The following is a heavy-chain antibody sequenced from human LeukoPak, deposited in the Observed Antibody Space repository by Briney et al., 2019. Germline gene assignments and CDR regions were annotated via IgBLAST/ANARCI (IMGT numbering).Heavy chain of an antibody. D-gene: IGHD5-18*01. CDR1: GGTFSSYA. Sequence: ASVKVSCKASGGTFSSYAISWVRQAPGQGLEWMGGIIPIFGTANYAQKFQGRVTITADESTSTAYMELSSLRSEDTAVYYCAREPLGYSYGQNFDYWGQGTLVTVSS. V-gene: IGHV1-69*13. CDR3: AREPLGYSYGQNFDY. J-gene: IGHJ4*02. CDR2: IIPIFGTA.